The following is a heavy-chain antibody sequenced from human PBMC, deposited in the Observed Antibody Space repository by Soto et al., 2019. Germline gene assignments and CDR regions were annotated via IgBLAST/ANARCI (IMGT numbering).Heavy chain of an antibody. CDR2: IYYSGST. J-gene: IGHJ5*02. CDR1: GSSISSSSYY. D-gene: IGHD3-10*01. CDR3: ARRSPGRRSGSYGRWFDP. Sequence: PSETLSLTXTVSGSSISSSSYYWGWIRQPPGKGLEWIGSIYYSGSTYYNPSLKSRVTISVDTSKNQSSLKLSSVTAADTALYYCARRSPGRRSGSYGRWFDPWGQGTLVTVSP. V-gene: IGHV4-39*01.